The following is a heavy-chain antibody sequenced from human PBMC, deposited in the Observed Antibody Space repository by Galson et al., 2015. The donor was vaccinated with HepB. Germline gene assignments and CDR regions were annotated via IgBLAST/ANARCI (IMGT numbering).Heavy chain of an antibody. Sequence: SVKVSCKASGYTFTSYDINWGRQATGQGLEWMGWMNPNSGNTGYAQKFQGRVTMTRDTSISTAYMELSRLRSDDTAVYYCARSTVTTKAGDYWGQGTLVTVSS. CDR2: MNPNSGNT. V-gene: IGHV1-8*01. J-gene: IGHJ4*02. CDR1: GYTFTSYD. CDR3: ARSTVTTKAGDY. D-gene: IGHD4-17*01.